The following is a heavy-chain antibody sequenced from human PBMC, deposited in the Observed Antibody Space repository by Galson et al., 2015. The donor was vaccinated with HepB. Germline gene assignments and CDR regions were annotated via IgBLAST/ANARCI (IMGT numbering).Heavy chain of an antibody. CDR3: ARHLFTMIVVVNYAFDI. D-gene: IGHD3-22*01. Sequence: SETLSLTCTVSGGAISSSSYYWGWIRQPPGKGLEWIGSIYYSGSTYYNPSLKSRVTISVDTSKHQFSLKLSSVTAADTAVYYCARHLFTMIVVVNYAFDIWGQGTMVPVSS. V-gene: IGHV4-39*01. CDR2: IYYSGST. J-gene: IGHJ3*02. CDR1: GGAISSSSYY.